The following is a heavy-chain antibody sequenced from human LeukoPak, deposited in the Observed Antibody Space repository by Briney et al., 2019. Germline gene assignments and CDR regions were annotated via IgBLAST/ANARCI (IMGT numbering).Heavy chain of an antibody. V-gene: IGHV4-31*11. J-gene: IGHJ3*02. Sequence: SETLSLTCAVYSGSFSGYYWSWIRQHPGKGLEWIGYIYYSGSTYYNPSLKSRVTISVDTSKNQFSLKLSSVTAADTAVYYCARETRVDTLDDAFDIWGQGTMVTVSS. CDR1: SGSFSGYY. D-gene: IGHD3-9*01. CDR3: ARETRVDTLDDAFDI. CDR2: IYYSGST.